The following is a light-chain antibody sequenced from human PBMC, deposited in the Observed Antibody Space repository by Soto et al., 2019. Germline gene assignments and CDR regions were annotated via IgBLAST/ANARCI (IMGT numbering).Light chain of an antibody. Sequence: EIVMTQSPGTLSLSPGERATLSCRASQSISSSYLAWYQQKPGQAPRLLIYGASTRATGIPARFSGSGSGTEFTLTISSLQSEDFAVYYCQQYNNWPITFGQGTLPEIK. CDR2: GAS. J-gene: IGKJ5*01. V-gene: IGKV3-15*01. CDR3: QQYNNWPIT. CDR1: QSISSSY.